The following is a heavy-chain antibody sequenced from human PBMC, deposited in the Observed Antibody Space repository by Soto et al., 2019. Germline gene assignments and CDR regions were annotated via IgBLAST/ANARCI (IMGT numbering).Heavy chain of an antibody. CDR2: INHSGST. Sequence: SETLSLTCAVYGGSFSGYYWSWIRQPPGKGLEWIGEINHSGSTNYNPSLKRRVTISVDTSKNQFSLKLSSVTAADTAVYYCARGLDCTNGVCYPYYYYGMDVWGQGTTVTVSS. CDR1: GGSFSGYY. V-gene: IGHV4-34*01. J-gene: IGHJ6*02. D-gene: IGHD2-8*01. CDR3: ARGLDCTNGVCYPYYYYGMDV.